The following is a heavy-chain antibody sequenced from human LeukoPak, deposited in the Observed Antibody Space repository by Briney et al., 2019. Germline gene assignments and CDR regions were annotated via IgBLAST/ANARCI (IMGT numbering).Heavy chain of an antibody. CDR3: AREAADYYDSSGYYPNDY. CDR2: INPNSGGT. CDR1: GYTFTGYY. V-gene: IGHV1-2*02. Sequence: ASVKVSCKASGYTFTGYYMHWVRPAPGQGLEWMGWINPNSGGTNYAQKFHGRVTMTRDTSISTAYMELSRLRSDDTAVCYCAREAADYYDSSGYYPNDYWGQGTLVTVSS. J-gene: IGHJ4*02. D-gene: IGHD3-22*01.